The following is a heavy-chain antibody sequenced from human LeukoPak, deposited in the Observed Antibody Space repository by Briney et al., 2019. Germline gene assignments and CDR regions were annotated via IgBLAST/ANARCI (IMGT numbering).Heavy chain of an antibody. V-gene: IGHV5-10-1*01. D-gene: IGHD1-1*01. J-gene: IGHJ5*01. Sequence: GESLQISCKGSGYSFTNYWISWVRQLPGKGLEWMGRIDPSDSYTNYSPSFQGHVTISADKSISTAYLQWSSLKASDTAMYYCARGTTGWFDYWGQGTLVTVSS. CDR3: ARGTTGWFDY. CDR2: IDPSDSYT. CDR1: GYSFTNYW.